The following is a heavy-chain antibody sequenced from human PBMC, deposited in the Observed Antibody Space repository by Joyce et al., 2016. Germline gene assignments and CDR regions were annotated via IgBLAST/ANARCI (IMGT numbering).Heavy chain of an antibody. V-gene: IGHV3-21*02. D-gene: IGHD2-21*01. CDR1: GFMLSTSS. J-gene: IGHJ6*02. Sequence: EVQLVESGGGLVKPGGSLKISCAASGFMLSTSSMSWLRQAPGKGLEWVSAISGDRRFIFHADSVRGRFTVSRDNAENSLYLQMKSLRVEDTAVYFCARGGLVYDYSMDVWGQGTTVIVSS. CDR2: ISGDRRFI. CDR3: ARGGLVYDYSMDV.